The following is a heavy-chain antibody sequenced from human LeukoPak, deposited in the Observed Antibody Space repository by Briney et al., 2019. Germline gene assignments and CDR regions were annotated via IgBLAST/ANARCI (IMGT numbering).Heavy chain of an antibody. D-gene: IGHD6-19*01. Sequence: GGSLRLSCAASGFTFSSYSINWVRQAPGKGLEWLSYISSSSRTISYADSLKGRFTVSRDNAKNSLDLQMNSLRVQDTAVYYCARVGTSGWTSDYWGQGTLVTVSS. CDR3: ARVGTSGWTSDY. J-gene: IGHJ4*02. CDR2: ISSSSRTI. CDR1: GFTFSSYS. V-gene: IGHV3-48*04.